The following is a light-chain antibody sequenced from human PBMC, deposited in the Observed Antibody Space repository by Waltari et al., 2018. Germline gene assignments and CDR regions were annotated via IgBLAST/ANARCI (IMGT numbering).Light chain of an antibody. V-gene: IGKV1-27*01. CDR2: AAS. Sequence: DIQMTQSPSSLSASVGDRVTITCRASQAISNYLAWYQQKPAKVPKLLIYAASILQSGVPFRFSGTGSGTGFSLTISSLQPEDVATYYCQKYNSAPLTFGGGTKVEIK. CDR3: QKYNSAPLT. CDR1: QAISNY. J-gene: IGKJ4*01.